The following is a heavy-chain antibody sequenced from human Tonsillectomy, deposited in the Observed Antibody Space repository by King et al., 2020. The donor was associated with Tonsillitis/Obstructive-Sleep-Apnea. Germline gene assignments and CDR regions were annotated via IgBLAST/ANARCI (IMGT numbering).Heavy chain of an antibody. D-gene: IGHD3-3*01. Sequence: VQLVESGGGLVKPGRSLRLSCTASGFSFGDYTMSWFRQAPGEGLEWVTFIRSKAYGGTTEYAASLKGRFTISRDDSKSIAYLQMNSLKTEDTAVYYCTREGITIFGVVIDHYFDYWGQGTLVTVSS. CDR1: GFSFGDYT. V-gene: IGHV3-49*05. J-gene: IGHJ4*02. CDR3: TREGITIFGVVIDHYFDY. CDR2: IRSKAYGGTT.